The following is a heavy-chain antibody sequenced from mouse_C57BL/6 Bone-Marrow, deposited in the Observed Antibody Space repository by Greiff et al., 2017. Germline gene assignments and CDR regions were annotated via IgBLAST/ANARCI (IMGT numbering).Heavy chain of an antibody. D-gene: IGHD1-1*01. CDR1: GYSITSGYY. J-gene: IGHJ3*01. Sequence: EVQLQESGPGLVNLSPSLSLTCSVTGYSITSGYYWNWIRQFPGNKLEWMGYISYDGSNNYNPSLKNRISITRDTSKNQFFLKLNSVTTEDTATYYCARESFITAYWGQGTLVTVSA. CDR3: ARESFITAY. V-gene: IGHV3-6*01. CDR2: ISYDGSN.